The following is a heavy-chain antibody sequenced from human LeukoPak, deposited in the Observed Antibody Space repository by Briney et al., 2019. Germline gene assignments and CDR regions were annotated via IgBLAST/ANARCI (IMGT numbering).Heavy chain of an antibody. D-gene: IGHD3-3*01. CDR2: INPNSGGT. CDR3: ARAYYDFWSGYRYGSYYFDY. Sequence: ASVKVSCKASGYTFTGYYMHWVRQAPGQGLEWMGRINPNSGGTNYAQKFQGRVTMTRDTSISTAYMELSRLRSDDTAVYYCARAYYDFWSGYRYGSYYFDYWGQGTLVTVSS. V-gene: IGHV1-2*06. J-gene: IGHJ4*02. CDR1: GYTFTGYY.